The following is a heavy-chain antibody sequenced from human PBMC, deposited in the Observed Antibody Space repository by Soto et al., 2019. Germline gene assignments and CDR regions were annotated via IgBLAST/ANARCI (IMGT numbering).Heavy chain of an antibody. CDR2: ISAYNGNT. V-gene: IGHV1-18*01. D-gene: IGHD3-3*01. Sequence: SVKVSCEATRYTFTSYGTSWARQAPGQGLEWMGWISAYNGNTNYAQKLQGRVTMTTDTSTSTAYMELRSLRSDDTAVYYCARGTQDSIYAFWSGYYFDYWGQGTLVTVSS. CDR1: RYTFTSYG. CDR3: ARGTQDSIYAFWSGYYFDY. J-gene: IGHJ4*02.